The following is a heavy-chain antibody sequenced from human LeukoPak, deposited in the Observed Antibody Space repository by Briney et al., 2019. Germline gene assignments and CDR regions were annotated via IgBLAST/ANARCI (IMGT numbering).Heavy chain of an antibody. CDR3: ARHGPGVDTAMVMWLFDY. Sequence: SETLSLTCAVYGGSFSGYYWSWIRQPPGKGLEWIGEINHSGSTNYNPSLKSRVTISVDTSKNQFSLKLSSVTAADTAVYYCARHGPGVDTAMVMWLFDYWGQGTLVTVSS. V-gene: IGHV4-34*01. D-gene: IGHD5-18*01. CDR1: GGSFSGYY. CDR2: INHSGST. J-gene: IGHJ4*02.